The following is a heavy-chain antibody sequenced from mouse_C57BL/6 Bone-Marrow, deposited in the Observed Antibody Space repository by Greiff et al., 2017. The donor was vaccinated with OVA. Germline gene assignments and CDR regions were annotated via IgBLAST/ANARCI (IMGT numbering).Heavy chain of an antibody. Sequence: EVQVVESGGGLVKPGGSLKLSCAASGFTFSRYAMSWVRQTPEKRLEWVATISSGGSYTYYPDSVKGRFTISRDNAENTLYLQMSSLRSEDTAMFYCARHTDYYGSAPYFDYWGQGTTLTVSS. J-gene: IGHJ2*01. D-gene: IGHD1-1*01. CDR1: GFTFSRYA. V-gene: IGHV5-9-3*01. CDR2: ISSGGSYT. CDR3: ARHTDYYGSAPYFDY.